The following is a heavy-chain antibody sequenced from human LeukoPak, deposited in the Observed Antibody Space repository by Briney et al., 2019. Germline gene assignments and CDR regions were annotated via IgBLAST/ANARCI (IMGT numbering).Heavy chain of an antibody. J-gene: IGHJ4*02. D-gene: IGHD4-17*01. V-gene: IGHV1-58*02. CDR2: IVVGSGNT. CDR3: AAGTTVTNFVNY. Sequence: SVKVSCKASGFTFTSSAMQWVRQARGQRLEWIGWIVVGSGNTNYAQKFQERVTITRDMSTSTTYMELSSLRSEDTAVYYCAAGTTVTNFVNYWGQGTLVTVSS. CDR1: GFTFTSSA.